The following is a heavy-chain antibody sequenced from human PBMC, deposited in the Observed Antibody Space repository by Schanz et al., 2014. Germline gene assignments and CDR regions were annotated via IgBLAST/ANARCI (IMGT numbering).Heavy chain of an antibody. CDR3: ARGRTFDY. J-gene: IGHJ4*02. Sequence: QVQLVQSGAEVKKPGPSVKVSCKASGYTFISYGISWVRQAPGQGLEWLGWISGSNGNTNYTQKFQGRVTMTRNTSMSTAYIELHILTSEDTAVYYCARGRTFDYWGQGTLVTVSS. V-gene: IGHV1-8*01. CDR2: ISGSNGNT. CDR1: GYTFISYG.